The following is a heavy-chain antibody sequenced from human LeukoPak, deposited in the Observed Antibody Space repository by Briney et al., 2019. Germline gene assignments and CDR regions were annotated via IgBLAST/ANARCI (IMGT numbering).Heavy chain of an antibody. CDR1: GLTFSSYS. CDR3: ASSSQQLVPDAFDI. CDR2: ISSSSSTI. V-gene: IGHV3-48*02. Sequence: PGGSLRLSCAASGLTFSSYSMNWVRQAPGKGLEWVSYISSSSSTIYYADSVKGRFTISRDNAKNSLYLQMNSLRDEDTAVYYCASSSQQLVPDAFDIWGQGTMVTVSS. J-gene: IGHJ3*02. D-gene: IGHD6-13*01.